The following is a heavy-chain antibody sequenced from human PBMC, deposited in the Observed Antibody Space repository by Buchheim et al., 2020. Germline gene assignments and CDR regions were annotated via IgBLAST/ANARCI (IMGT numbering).Heavy chain of an antibody. Sequence: QVQLQESGPGLVKPSGTLSLTCAVSGGSISSSNWWSWVRQPPGKGLEWIGEIYHSGSTNYNPSLKSRVTLSVDKSKNQFSLKLSSVTAADTAVYYCARDPRYSSSSRYYYYYGMDVWGQGTT. CDR2: IYHSGST. CDR1: GGSISSSNW. V-gene: IGHV4-4*02. J-gene: IGHJ6*02. D-gene: IGHD6-6*01. CDR3: ARDPRYSSSSRYYYYYGMDV.